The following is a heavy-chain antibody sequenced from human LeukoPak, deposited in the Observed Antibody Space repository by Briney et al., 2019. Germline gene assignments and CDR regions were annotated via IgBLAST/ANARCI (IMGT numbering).Heavy chain of an antibody. CDR3: ARLKGPAYCGSTSCYTGSGWFDP. CDR1: GGSTSGYY. Sequence: SETLSLTCTVSGGSTSGYYLNWIRQRPGKGLEWIGYIYTIGSTNYNPSLKSRVTISADTSKNHFSLKLSSVTAADTAVYYCARLKGPAYCGSTSCYTGSGWFDPWSQGTLVTVSS. J-gene: IGHJ5*02. V-gene: IGHV4-4*09. CDR2: IYTIGST. D-gene: IGHD2-2*02.